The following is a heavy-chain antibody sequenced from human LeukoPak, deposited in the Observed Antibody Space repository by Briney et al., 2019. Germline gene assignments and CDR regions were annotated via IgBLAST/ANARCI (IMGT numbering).Heavy chain of an antibody. D-gene: IGHD3-10*01. J-gene: IGHJ4*02. Sequence: LSCAASGFTFSSCSMNWVRQAPGKGLEWVSSISSSSSYIYYADSVKGRFTISRDNAKNSLYLQMNSLRAEDTAVYYCARDVLWFGENRQFDYWGQGTLVTVSS. CDR1: GFTFSSCS. V-gene: IGHV3-21*01. CDR3: ARDVLWFGENRQFDY. CDR2: ISSSSSYI.